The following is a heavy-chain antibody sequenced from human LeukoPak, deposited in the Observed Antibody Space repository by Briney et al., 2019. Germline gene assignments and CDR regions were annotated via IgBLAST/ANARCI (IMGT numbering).Heavy chain of an antibody. CDR2: IGDSGSHT. CDR3: AKDRENYSSSWYNTFYYYYGMDV. D-gene: IGHD6-13*01. V-gene: IGHV3-23*01. CDR1: GFALDSFA. J-gene: IGHJ6*02. Sequence: GGSLRLSCAASGFALDSFAMSWVRQAPGQGLAWVSSIGDSGSHTYYADSVKGRFTISRDNSKNTMYLQMDSLRAEDTAVYYCAKDRENYSSSWYNTFYYYYGMDVWGQGTTVTVSS.